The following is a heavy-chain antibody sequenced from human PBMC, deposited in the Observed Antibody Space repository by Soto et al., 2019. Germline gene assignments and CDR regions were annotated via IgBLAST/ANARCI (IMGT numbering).Heavy chain of an antibody. CDR1: GYTSTTYA. D-gene: IGHD2-2*01. V-gene: IGHV1-3*01. Sequence: ASVKVSCKSSGYTSTTYAMHWVRQAPGQRLEWMGWINAGNGVTKYSQKFQGRVTMTRDTSARTAYMELSSLRSEDTAVYYCARSFCSSTNCYRPFDYWGPGTLVTVSS. CDR3: ARSFCSSTNCYRPFDY. CDR2: INAGNGVT. J-gene: IGHJ4*02.